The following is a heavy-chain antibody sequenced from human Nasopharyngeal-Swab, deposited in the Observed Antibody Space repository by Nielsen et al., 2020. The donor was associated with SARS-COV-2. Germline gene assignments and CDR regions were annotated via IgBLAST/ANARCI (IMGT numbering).Heavy chain of an antibody. V-gene: IGHV1-69*05. Sequence: WVRRAPGQGLEWMGGIIPIFGTANYAQKFQGRVTITTDESTSTAYMELSSLRSEDTAVYYCARGGYSSSWDRSYYGMDVWGQGTTVTVSS. J-gene: IGHJ6*02. CDR2: IIPIFGTA. CDR3: ARGGYSSSWDRSYYGMDV. D-gene: IGHD6-13*01.